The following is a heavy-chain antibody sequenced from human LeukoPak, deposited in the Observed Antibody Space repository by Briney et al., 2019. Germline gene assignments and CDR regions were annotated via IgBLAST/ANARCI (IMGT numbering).Heavy chain of an antibody. CDR1: GYTFTNYG. D-gene: IGHD6-19*01. CDR3: ARDPRQFSSGWSHFDY. V-gene: IGHV1-18*01. CDR2: ISTYNGNT. J-gene: IGHJ4*02. Sequence: ASVKVSCKASGYTFTNYGISWVRQAPGQGLEWMGWISTYNGNTKYAQKLQGRVTMTTDTSTSTAYMELRSLRSDDTAVYYCARDPRQFSSGWSHFDYWGQGALVTVSS.